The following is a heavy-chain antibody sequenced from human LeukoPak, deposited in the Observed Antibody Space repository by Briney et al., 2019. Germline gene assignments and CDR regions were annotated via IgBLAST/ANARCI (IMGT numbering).Heavy chain of an antibody. CDR2: IHSDGINT. Sequence: TGGSLRLSCAASGFTFSYYWMHWVRQAPGKGLVWVSRIHSDGINTNYADFVKGRFTISRDNSKNTLYLQMNSLRAEDTTVYYCARALIVAVTSHYYYGMDVWGQGTTVTVSS. J-gene: IGHJ6*02. CDR3: ARALIVAVTSHYYYGMDV. D-gene: IGHD1-26*01. CDR1: GFTFSYYW. V-gene: IGHV3-74*01.